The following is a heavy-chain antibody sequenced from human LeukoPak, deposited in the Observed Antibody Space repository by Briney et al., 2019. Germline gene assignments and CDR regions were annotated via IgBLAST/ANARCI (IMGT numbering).Heavy chain of an antibody. CDR2: IYYSGNT. V-gene: IGHV4-39*07. Sequence: SETLSLTCTVSGGSISSSSFYWGWIRQPPGKGLEWIGSIYYSGNTYYNPSLKSRVTISVDTSKNQFSLKLSSVTAADTAVYYCARVGVVEGNDFWSGYYAVTTYYYYMDVWGKGTTVTVSS. CDR1: GGSISSSSFY. J-gene: IGHJ6*03. D-gene: IGHD3-3*01. CDR3: ARVGVVEGNDFWSGYYAVTTYYYYMDV.